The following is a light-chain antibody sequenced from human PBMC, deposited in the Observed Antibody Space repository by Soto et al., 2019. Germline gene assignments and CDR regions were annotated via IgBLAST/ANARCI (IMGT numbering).Light chain of an antibody. V-gene: IGKV3-20*01. CDR1: QSVRSSF. J-gene: IGKJ1*01. Sequence: EIVLTQSPGTLSLSPGERATLSCRASQSVRSSFLAWYQQRPGQAPRLVIYGASSRATGIPDRFSGSGSGTDFTLTLSRLEPEDFAVYYCQQYGPSHETFGQGTKVEIK. CDR3: QQYGPSHET. CDR2: GAS.